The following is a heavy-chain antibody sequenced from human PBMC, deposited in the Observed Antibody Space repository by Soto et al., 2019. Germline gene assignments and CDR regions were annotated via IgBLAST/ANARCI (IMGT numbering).Heavy chain of an antibody. CDR3: ARDRVTPITSPRFFDS. J-gene: IGHJ4*02. Sequence: QVQLVQSGAEVKPPGASVKVSCKASGYIFGDYYVHWVRQAPGQGLEWMGWVNADSGGTNFAQKFRGRVTMTRDTSINTAYMELSRLRFDDAAVYFCARDRVTPITSPRFFDSWGQGTPVSVSS. CDR2: VNADSGGT. D-gene: IGHD5-12*01. V-gene: IGHV1-2*02. CDR1: GYIFGDYY.